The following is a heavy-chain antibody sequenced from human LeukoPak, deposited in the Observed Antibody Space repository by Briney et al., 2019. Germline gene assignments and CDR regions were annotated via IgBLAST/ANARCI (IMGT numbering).Heavy chain of an antibody. V-gene: IGHV1-69*05. CDR1: GGTFSSYA. CDR2: IIPIFGTA. Sequence: SVKVSCKASGGTFSSYAISWVRQAPGQGLEWMGGIIPIFGTANYAQKFQGRVTITRDTSASTAYMELSSLRSEDTAVYYCARDRSSQRRGHAWFDPWGQGTLVTVSS. J-gene: IGHJ5*02. CDR3: ARDRSSQRRGHAWFDP. D-gene: IGHD3-10*01.